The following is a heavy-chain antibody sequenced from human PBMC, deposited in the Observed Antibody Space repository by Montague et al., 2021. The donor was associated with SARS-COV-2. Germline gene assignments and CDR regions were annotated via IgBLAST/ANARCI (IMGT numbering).Heavy chain of an antibody. D-gene: IGHD2-8*02. CDR1: AGSLSSRSNY. Sequence: LSLTCPVSAGSLSSRSNYWGWIRQPPGMGLQWIGSVDSAGSTYYSPSLKSRVTISLDTSKNQFSLKLSSVTAADTAVYYCARDEYNRYWYKYWGQGALVTVSS. CDR2: VDSAGST. CDR3: ARDEYNRYWYKY. V-gene: IGHV4-39*07. J-gene: IGHJ4*02.